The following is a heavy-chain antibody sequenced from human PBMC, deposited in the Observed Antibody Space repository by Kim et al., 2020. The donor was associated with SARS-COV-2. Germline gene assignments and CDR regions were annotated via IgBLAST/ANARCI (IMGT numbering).Heavy chain of an antibody. CDR2: ISYDGSNK. CDR1: GFTFSSYA. CDR3: ARDRGLLRYYYYYMDV. D-gene: IGHD2-15*01. Sequence: GGSLRLSCAASGFTFSSYAMHWVRQAPGKGLEWVAVISYDGSNKYYADSVKGRFTISRDNSKNTLYLQMNSLRAEDTAVYYCARDRGLLRYYYYYMDVWGKGTTVTVS. V-gene: IGHV3-30-3*01. J-gene: IGHJ6*03.